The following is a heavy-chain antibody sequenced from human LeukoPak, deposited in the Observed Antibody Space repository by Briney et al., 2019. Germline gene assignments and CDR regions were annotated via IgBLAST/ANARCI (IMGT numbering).Heavy chain of an antibody. CDR2: INPNSGGT. J-gene: IGHJ6*02. CDR3: AREVPTEYYYYGMDV. Sequence: VASVKVSCTASGYTFTGYYMHWVRQAPGQGLEWMGRINPNSGGTNYAQKFQGRVTMTRDTSISTAYMELSRLRSDDTAVYYCAREVPTEYYYYGMDVWGQGTTVTVSS. V-gene: IGHV1-2*06. CDR1: GYTFTGYY.